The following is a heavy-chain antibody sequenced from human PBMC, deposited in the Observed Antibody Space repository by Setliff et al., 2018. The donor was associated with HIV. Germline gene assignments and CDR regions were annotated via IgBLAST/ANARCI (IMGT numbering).Heavy chain of an antibody. V-gene: IGHV4-34*01. CDR2: INHGGST. D-gene: IGHD3-16*02. CDR1: GGSFSDYY. CDR3: ARGLDVWGTYRYRNYFDY. Sequence: PSETLSLTCAVYGGSFSDYYWSWSRQSPGRGLEWIGEINHGGSTIYNPSLKSRVTISIDTSKNQFSLNLTSVTAADTAIYYCARGLDVWGTYRYRNYFDYWGQGTLVTVSS. J-gene: IGHJ4*02.